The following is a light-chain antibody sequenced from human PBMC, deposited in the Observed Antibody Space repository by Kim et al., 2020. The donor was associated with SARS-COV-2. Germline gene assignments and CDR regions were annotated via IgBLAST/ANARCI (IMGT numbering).Light chain of an antibody. V-gene: IGKV4-1*01. CDR1: QSVLYISNNKNY. CDR3: QQYYSTPPT. J-gene: IGKJ3*01. Sequence: DIVMTQSPDSLAVSLGERATINCKSSQSVLYISNNKNYLAWYQQKPGQPPKLLIYWASTRESGVPDRFSGSGSGTDFTLTISSLQAEDVAVYYCQQYYSTPPTFGPGTKVDIK. CDR2: WAS.